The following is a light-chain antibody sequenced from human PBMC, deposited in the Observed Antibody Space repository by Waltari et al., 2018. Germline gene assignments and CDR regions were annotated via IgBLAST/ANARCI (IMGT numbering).Light chain of an antibody. V-gene: IGKV3-20*01. CDR2: GAS. J-gene: IGKJ4*01. CDR1: QSVSSSY. Sequence: EIVLTQSPGTLSLSPGERATLSCRASQSVSSSYLSWYQQKPGQAPRVIIYGASSRATGIPDRCSGSGSGTDFTLTISRLEPEDFAVYYCQQYGSSPPLTFGGGTKVEIK. CDR3: QQYGSSPPLT.